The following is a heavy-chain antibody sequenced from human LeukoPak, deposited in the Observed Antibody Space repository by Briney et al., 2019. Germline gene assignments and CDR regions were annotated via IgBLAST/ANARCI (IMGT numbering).Heavy chain of an antibody. D-gene: IGHD6-13*01. CDR1: GYTFTSYY. Sequence: GASVKVSCKASGYTFTSYYMHWMRQAPGQGLEWMGIINPSGGSTSYAQKFQGRVTMTRDTSTSTVYMELSSLRSEDTAVYYCARDFGVAAAGPKTNPSLILDYWGQGTLVTVSS. V-gene: IGHV1-46*01. CDR2: INPSGGST. CDR3: ARDFGVAAAGPKTNPSLILDY. J-gene: IGHJ4*02.